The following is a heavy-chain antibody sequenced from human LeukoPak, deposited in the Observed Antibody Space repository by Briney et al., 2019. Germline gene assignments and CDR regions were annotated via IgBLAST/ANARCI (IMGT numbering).Heavy chain of an antibody. J-gene: IGHJ6*02. CDR3: ARVSTQAPKDITIFGVVTYTHLDYGMDV. CDR2: IIPIFGIA. V-gene: IGHV1-69*04. Sequence: SVKVSCKASGGTFSSYAISWVRQAPGQGLEWMGRIIPIFGIANYAQKFQGRDTITADKSTSTAYMELSSLRSEDTAVYYCARVSTQAPKDITIFGVVTYTHLDYGMDVWGQGTTVTVSS. D-gene: IGHD3-3*01. CDR1: GGTFSSYA.